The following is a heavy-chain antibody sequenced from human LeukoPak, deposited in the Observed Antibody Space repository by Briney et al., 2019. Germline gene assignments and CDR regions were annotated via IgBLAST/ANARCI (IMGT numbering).Heavy chain of an antibody. Sequence: PSQTLSLTCAVSGGSISRGGYSWSWIRQPPGKGLEWIGYIYHSGSTYYNPSLKSRVTISVDRSKNQFSLKLSSVTAADTAVYYCARQVSPDCSSTSCSWFDPWGQGTLVTVSS. J-gene: IGHJ5*02. V-gene: IGHV4-30-2*01. CDR3: ARQVSPDCSSTSCSWFDP. CDR2: IYHSGST. CDR1: GGSISRGGYS. D-gene: IGHD2-2*01.